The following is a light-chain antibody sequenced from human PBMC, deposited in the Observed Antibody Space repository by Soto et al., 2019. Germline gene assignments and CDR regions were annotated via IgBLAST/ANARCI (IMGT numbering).Light chain of an antibody. CDR1: QSVRGN. CDR2: GAS. J-gene: IGKJ5*01. CDR3: QQYNNWLFIT. Sequence: LVLTPSPGTLSLSPGETATLSCRASQSVRGNLAWYQQKPGQSPRLLLYGASSRANGIPGRFSGSGSGTEFTLTISSLQSEDFAVYDCQQYNNWLFITFGQGTRLEIK. V-gene: IGKV3-15*01.